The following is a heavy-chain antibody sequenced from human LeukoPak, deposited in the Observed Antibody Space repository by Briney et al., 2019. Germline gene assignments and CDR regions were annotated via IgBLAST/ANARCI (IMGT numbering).Heavy chain of an antibody. J-gene: IGHJ3*02. V-gene: IGHV4-39*01. Sequence: SETLSLTCTVSGGSISSGTFSWGWIRQPPGKGLEWIGSMSYSGSAYYNPSLKSRVTISIDTSKNHFSLRLNSVTAADTAVYYCARSYDFWSGEPGRGAFDIWGQGTMVTVSS. D-gene: IGHD3-3*01. CDR2: MSYSGSA. CDR3: ARSYDFWSGEPGRGAFDI. CDR1: GGSISSGTFS.